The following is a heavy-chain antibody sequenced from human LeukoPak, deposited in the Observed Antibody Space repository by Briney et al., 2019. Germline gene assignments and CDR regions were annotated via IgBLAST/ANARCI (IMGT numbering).Heavy chain of an antibody. Sequence: PSETLSLTCAVYGASFSDYYWTWIRQPPGKGLEWIGEINHSGGTNYNPSFKSRVIMSVDTSKKQFSLRLTSVTAADTAVYYCARRVGLLWFGEWQFWFDLWGQGTPVTVSS. V-gene: IGHV4-34*01. CDR2: INHSGGT. CDR1: GASFSDYY. D-gene: IGHD3-10*01. CDR3: ARRVGLLWFGEWQFWFDL. J-gene: IGHJ5*02.